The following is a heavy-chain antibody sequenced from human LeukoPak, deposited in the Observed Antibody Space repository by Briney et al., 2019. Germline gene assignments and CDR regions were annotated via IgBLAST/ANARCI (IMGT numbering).Heavy chain of an antibody. D-gene: IGHD6-25*01. CDR2: INHSGST. CDR1: GGSFSGYY. Sequence: SETLSLTCAVYGGSFSGYYWSWIRQPPGKGLEWIGEINHSGSTNYNPSLKSRITMSVDTSKNQFSLKLSSVTAADTAVYYCASRRGLYWGQGTLVTVSS. CDR3: ASRRGLY. V-gene: IGHV4-34*01. J-gene: IGHJ4*02.